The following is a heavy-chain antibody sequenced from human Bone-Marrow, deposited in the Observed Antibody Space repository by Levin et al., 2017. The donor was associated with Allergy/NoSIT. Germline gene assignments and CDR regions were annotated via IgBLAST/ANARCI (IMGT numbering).Heavy chain of an antibody. V-gene: IGHV4-31*03. CDR1: GGSISSGGYY. Sequence: SETLSLTCTVSGGSISSGGYYWHWIRQVPGQGLQWVGHISSRGDTYYNASLQSRLTISSDTSANQFSLKLRSVTVADTAVYYCVRSSPEHTTSSWFDPWGQGSLVTVSS. CDR3: VRSSPEHTTSSWFDP. CDR2: ISSRGDT. D-gene: IGHD1-26*01. J-gene: IGHJ5*02.